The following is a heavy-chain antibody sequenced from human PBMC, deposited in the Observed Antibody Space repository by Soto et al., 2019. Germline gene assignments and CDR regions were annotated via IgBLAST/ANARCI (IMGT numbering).Heavy chain of an antibody. CDR1: GFTLSHHG. CDR3: AKGLRFLEWLPLFDY. Sequence: LRLSCEASGFTLSHHGMHWVRQAPGTGLEWVAGLSYDGSIQYYADSVKDRFTISRDPSKSTLFLQMNSLRPEDTAVYYCAKGLRFLEWLPLFDYWGQGTQVTV. J-gene: IGHJ4*02. CDR2: LSYDGSIQ. D-gene: IGHD3-3*01. V-gene: IGHV3-30*18.